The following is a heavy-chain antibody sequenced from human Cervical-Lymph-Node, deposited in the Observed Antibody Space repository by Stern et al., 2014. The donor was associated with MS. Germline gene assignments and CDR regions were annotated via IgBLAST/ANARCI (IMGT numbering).Heavy chain of an antibody. J-gene: IGHJ4*02. CDR3: TRDRGIMGTTTGDY. D-gene: IGHD1-26*01. CDR1: GFNFSNYG. CDR2: ISVYNGKK. Sequence: QVQLVQSGAEVKKPGASVKVSCKASGFNFSNYGLSWVRQAPGQGLEWMGWISVYNGKKNFAQKFQGRLTMTTDTATSTVYMELRSLRSDDTAVYYFTRDRGIMGTTTGDYWGQGTLVSVSS. V-gene: IGHV1-18*01.